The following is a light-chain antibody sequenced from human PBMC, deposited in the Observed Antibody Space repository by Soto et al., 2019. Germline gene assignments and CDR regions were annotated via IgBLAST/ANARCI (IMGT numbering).Light chain of an antibody. Sequence: QSVLTQPSSVSGTPGQGVTISCSGSISNIGNNYVYWFQQLPGTAPKVLSNRNDQRPSGVPDRFSGSKSGTSASLAISGLPSEYEADYYCAALDGTIRSDVFGPGTKVTVL. V-gene: IGLV1-47*01. CDR2: RND. CDR3: AALDGTIRSDV. CDR1: ISNIGNNY. J-gene: IGLJ1*01.